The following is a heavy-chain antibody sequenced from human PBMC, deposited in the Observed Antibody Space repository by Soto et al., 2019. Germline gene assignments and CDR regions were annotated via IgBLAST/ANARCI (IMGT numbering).Heavy chain of an antibody. CDR3: ARAGRAFDI. Sequence: SETVRHTGIDAGGANSGGGCILSWIRQPPGXGLEXXXYXYXXXRXXXXPSLKSRVTISVDTSKNQLSLKLSSVTAADTAVYYCARAGRAFDIWGQGTMVTVSS. V-gene: IGHV4-61*08. CDR1: GGANSGGGCI. CDR2: XYXXXRX. J-gene: IGHJ3*02.